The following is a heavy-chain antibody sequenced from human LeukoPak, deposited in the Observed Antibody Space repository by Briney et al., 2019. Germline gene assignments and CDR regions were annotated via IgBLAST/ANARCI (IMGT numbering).Heavy chain of an antibody. D-gene: IGHD3-22*01. CDR1: GGSISSSSYY. CDR2: IYYSGST. J-gene: IGHJ5*02. Sequence: SETLSLTCTVSGGSISSSSYYWGWIRQPPGKGLEWIGSIYYSGSTYYNPSLKSRVTISVDTSKNQFSLKLSSVTAADTAVYYCARRPNYYDSSGYSPWGQGTLVTVSS. CDR3: ARRPNYYDSSGYSP. V-gene: IGHV4-39*01.